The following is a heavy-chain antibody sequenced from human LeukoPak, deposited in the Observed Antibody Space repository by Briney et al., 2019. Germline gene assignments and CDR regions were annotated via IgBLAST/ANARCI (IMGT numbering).Heavy chain of an antibody. CDR2: ISAYNGNT. D-gene: IGHD3-10*01. CDR3: ARDRAMVRGVIITFPPDY. CDR1: GYTFTSYD. Sequence: GASVKVSCKASGYTFTSYDINWVRQAPGQGLEWMGWISAYNGNTNYAQKLQGRVTMTTDTSTSTAYMELRSLRSDDTAVYYCARDRAMVRGVIITFPPDYWGQGTLVTVSS. V-gene: IGHV1-18*01. J-gene: IGHJ4*02.